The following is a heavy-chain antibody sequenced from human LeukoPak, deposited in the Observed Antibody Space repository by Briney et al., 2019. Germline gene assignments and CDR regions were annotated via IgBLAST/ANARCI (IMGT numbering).Heavy chain of an antibody. J-gene: IGHJ5*02. CDR2: IYGGGHT. CDR3: ARATTGTTNWFDP. D-gene: IGHD1-1*01. Sequence: PSETLSLTCTVSAGSLSSYYWSWVRQPPGKGLEWIGYIYGGGHTNYNPSRKSRVTISVDTSKNQYPLKLSCVTAADTAVYYCARATTGTTNWFDPWGQGTLVTVSS. V-gene: IGHV4-59*01. CDR1: AGSLSSYY.